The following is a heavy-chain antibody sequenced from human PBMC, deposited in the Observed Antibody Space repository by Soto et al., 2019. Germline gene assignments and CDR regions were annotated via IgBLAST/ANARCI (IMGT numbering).Heavy chain of an antibody. CDR3: AREGRVVPAASPDYYYGMDV. CDR1: GGSISSSNW. V-gene: IGHV4-4*02. D-gene: IGHD2-2*01. Sequence: PSETLSLTCAVSGGSISSSNWWSCVRQPPGKGLEWIGEIYHSGSTNYNPSLKSRVTISVDKSKNQCSLKLSSVTAADTAVYYCAREGRVVPAASPDYYYGMDVWGQGTTVTV. J-gene: IGHJ6*02. CDR2: IYHSGST.